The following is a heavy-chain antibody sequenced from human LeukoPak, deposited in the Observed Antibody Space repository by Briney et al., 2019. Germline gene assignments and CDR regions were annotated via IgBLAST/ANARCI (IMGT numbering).Heavy chain of an antibody. CDR1: GGSISSTSYY. Sequence: SETLSLTCTVSGGSISSTSYYWGWIRQPPGKGLEWIGSIYYSGSTYYNPSLRSRITISVDTSKNQFSLKLSSVTAADTAVYHCARRVVRGVFDIWGQGTMVTVSS. CDR2: IYYSGST. V-gene: IGHV4-39*01. CDR3: ARRVVRGVFDI. D-gene: IGHD3-10*01. J-gene: IGHJ3*02.